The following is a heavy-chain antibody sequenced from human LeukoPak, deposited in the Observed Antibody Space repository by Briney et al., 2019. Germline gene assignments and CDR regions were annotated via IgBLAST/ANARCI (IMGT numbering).Heavy chain of an antibody. CDR2: IYYSGST. Sequence: SETLSLTCTVSGGSISSGDYYWSWIRQPPGKGLEWIGYIYYSGSTYYNPSLKSRVTISVDTSKNQFSLKLSSVTAADTAVYYCAREAATIIAVADRGSDYWGQGTLVTVSS. J-gene: IGHJ4*02. D-gene: IGHD6-19*01. CDR1: GGSISSGDYY. V-gene: IGHV4-30-4*01. CDR3: AREAATIIAVADRGSDY.